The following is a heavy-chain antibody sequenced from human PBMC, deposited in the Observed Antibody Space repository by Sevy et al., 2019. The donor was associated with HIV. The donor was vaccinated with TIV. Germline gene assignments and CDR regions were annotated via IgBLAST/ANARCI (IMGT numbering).Heavy chain of an antibody. J-gene: IGHJ4*02. V-gene: IGHV3-15*01. CDR1: GFTFSNAW. D-gene: IGHD3-10*01. CDR3: TSDPKKRGLSALLDY. CDR2: IKSKTDVGTT. Sequence: SGYLRLSCAASGFTFSNAWMSWVRQAPGKGLEWVGRIKSKTDVGTTDYTAPVKGRFTMSRDDSKSTLYLQSNSLKTEDTAMYYCTSDPKKRGLSALLDYWGQGTLVTVSS.